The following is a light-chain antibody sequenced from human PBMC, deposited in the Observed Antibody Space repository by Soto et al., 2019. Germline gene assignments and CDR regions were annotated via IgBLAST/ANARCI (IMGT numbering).Light chain of an antibody. CDR3: QQSYSIPYT. CDR1: QTISRN. Sequence: DIQLTQSPSSLSASVGDRVTITCRASQTISRNLNWYQQKPGEAPKLLMYVVSSLQGGVPSRFSGGESRTDYTLTISSLQPDDFATYYGQQSYSIPYTFGQGTKLEIK. J-gene: IGKJ2*01. V-gene: IGKV1-39*01. CDR2: VVS.